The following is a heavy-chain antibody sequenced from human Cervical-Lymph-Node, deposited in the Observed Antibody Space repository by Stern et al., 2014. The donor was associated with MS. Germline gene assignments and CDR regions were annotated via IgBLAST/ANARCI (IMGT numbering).Heavy chain of an antibody. CDR3: ARELQHPDS. D-gene: IGHD1-1*01. J-gene: IGHJ4*02. V-gene: IGHV1-18*01. CDR1: GYTFTTYG. Sequence: VQLVQSGAEVKQPGASVRVSCKASGYTFTTYGISWVRQAPGQGLEWMGGITTNTNNTHYAQKFQGRLTMTTDTSTSTAYMELRSLRSDDTSLYYCARELQHPDSWGQGTLVTVSS. CDR2: ITTNTNNT.